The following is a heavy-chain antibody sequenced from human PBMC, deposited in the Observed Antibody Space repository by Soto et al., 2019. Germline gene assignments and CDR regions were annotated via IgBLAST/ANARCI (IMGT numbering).Heavy chain of an antibody. Sequence: GASVKVSCKASGGTFSSYAISWVRQAPEQGLEWMGGIIPIFGTANYAQKFQGRVTINADESTSTAYMELSSLRSEDTAVYYCERERMVRGVPFTPPYYYYGMDVWGQGSMVTVSS. D-gene: IGHD3-10*01. CDR1: GGTFSSYA. CDR2: IIPIFGTA. V-gene: IGHV1-69*13. CDR3: ERERMVRGVPFTPPYYYYGMDV. J-gene: IGHJ6*02.